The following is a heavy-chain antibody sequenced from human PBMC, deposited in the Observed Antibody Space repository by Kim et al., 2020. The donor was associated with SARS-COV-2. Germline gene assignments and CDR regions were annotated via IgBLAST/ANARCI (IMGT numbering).Heavy chain of an antibody. D-gene: IGHD1-26*01. V-gene: IGHV3-23*03. Sequence: GGSLRLSCAASGFTFSSYAMSWVRQAPGKGLEWVSVIYSGGSSTYYADSVKGLFTISRDNFKNTLYLQMNSLRAEDTAVYYCAKIRTGIVGATHYYFDY. CDR3: AKIRTGIVGATHYYFDY. CDR2: IYSGGSST. CDR1: GFTFSSYA. J-gene: IGHJ4*01.